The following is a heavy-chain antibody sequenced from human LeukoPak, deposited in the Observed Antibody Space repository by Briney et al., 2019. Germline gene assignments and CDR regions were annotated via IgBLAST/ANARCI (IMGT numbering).Heavy chain of an antibody. V-gene: IGHV3-23*01. CDR1: GLSFSTNP. CDR2: ISPDKT. J-gene: IGHJ3*02. D-gene: IGHD3-10*01. Sequence: GGSLRLACPASGLSFSTNPMSWVREAPGKGLESVSAISPDKTYYADSVKGRLTISRDNYKNTVDLHMSSPRAEDTAIYYCVKEHVDRAFTRSFEIWGQGTVVTVSS. CDR3: VKEHVDRAFTRSFEI.